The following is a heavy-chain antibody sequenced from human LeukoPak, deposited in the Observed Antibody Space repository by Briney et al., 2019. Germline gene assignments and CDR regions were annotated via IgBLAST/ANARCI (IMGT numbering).Heavy chain of an antibody. CDR2: ISGSGGGT. J-gene: IGHJ4*02. V-gene: IGHV3-23*01. CDR1: GFTFNCA. D-gene: IGHD6-19*01. Sequence: GGSLRLSCAASGFTFNCAMSWVRQAPGKGLEWVSSISGSGGGTYYADSVKGRFTISRDNAKNMLYLQMNSLRAEDTAVYYCARDSPSAYSSGWYGFDYWGQGTLVTVSS. CDR3: ARDSPSAYSSGWYGFDY.